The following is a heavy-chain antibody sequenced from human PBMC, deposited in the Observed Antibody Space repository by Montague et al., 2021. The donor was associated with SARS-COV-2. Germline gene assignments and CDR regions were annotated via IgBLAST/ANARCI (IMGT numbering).Heavy chain of an antibody. Sequence: SKTLFLTCTVSGDSTSCPNCYWGWIRQAPGKGLDWIGTIYNSGTTYYXPSLKSRLTTSIDTSKNQFSLKLTSVTAADTAVYYCARHRNYGDHSLDNWFHPWGQGTLVTVSS. J-gene: IGHJ5*02. CDR1: GDSTSCPNCY. V-gene: IGHV4-39*01. CDR2: IYNSGTT. D-gene: IGHD4-17*01. CDR3: ARHRNYGDHSLDNWFHP.